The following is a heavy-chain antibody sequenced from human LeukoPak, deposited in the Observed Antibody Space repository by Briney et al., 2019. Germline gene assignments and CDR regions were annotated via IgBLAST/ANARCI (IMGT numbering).Heavy chain of an antibody. J-gene: IGHJ4*02. Sequence: PGGSLRLSCVASGFTFSSYWMHWVRQAPGRGLVWVSRIRPDESGSTYAGSVKGRFTISRDNAKNTLYLQMNSLRVEDTAVYYCTRAGLMGAADYWGQGTLVTVSS. D-gene: IGHD1-26*01. V-gene: IGHV3-74*01. CDR3: TRAGLMGAADY. CDR2: IRPDESGS. CDR1: GFTFSSYW.